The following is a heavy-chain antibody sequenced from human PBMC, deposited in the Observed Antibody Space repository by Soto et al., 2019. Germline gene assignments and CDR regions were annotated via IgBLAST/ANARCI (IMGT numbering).Heavy chain of an antibody. J-gene: IGHJ3*02. V-gene: IGHV3-33*01. CDR1: GFTFSSNG. CDR3: STDSVVVPAAYDAFDI. D-gene: IGHD2-2*01. Sequence: QVQLVESGGGVVQPGRSLRLSCAASGFTFSSNGMHWVRQAPGKGLEWVAVIWYDGSNKYYADSVKGRFTISRDNSKNPLYLQMNSLRAEDTAVYYCSTDSVVVPAAYDAFDIWGQGTMVTVSS. CDR2: IWYDGSNK.